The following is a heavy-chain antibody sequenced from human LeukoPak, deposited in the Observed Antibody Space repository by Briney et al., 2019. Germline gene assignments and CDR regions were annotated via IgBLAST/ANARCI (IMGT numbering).Heavy chain of an antibody. CDR3: AKDWEHYYYDSSGYYEESDY. CDR1: GFTFSSYA. D-gene: IGHD3-22*01. V-gene: IGHV3-23*01. Sequence: GGSLRLSCAASGFTFSSYAMSWVRQAPGKGLEWVSAISGSGGSTYYADSVKGRFTISRDNSKNTLYLQVNSLRAEDTAVYYCAKDWEHYYYDSSGYYEESDYWGQGTLVTVSS. J-gene: IGHJ4*02. CDR2: ISGSGGST.